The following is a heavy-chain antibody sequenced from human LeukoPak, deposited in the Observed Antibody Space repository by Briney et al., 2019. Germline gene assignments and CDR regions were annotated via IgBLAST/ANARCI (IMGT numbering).Heavy chain of an antibody. J-gene: IGHJ3*02. V-gene: IGHV4-59*08. CDR1: GGSMSSNY. CDR3: ARWTIFGVANDAFDI. D-gene: IGHD3-3*02. CDR2: IYNSGTIYYSGST. Sequence: SETLSLTCTVSGGSMSSNYWSWIRQPPGKGLEWIGYIYNSGTIYYSGSTNYNPSLLSRVTISVDTSKNQFSLKLSSVTAADTAVYYCARWTIFGVANDAFDIWGQGTMVTVSS.